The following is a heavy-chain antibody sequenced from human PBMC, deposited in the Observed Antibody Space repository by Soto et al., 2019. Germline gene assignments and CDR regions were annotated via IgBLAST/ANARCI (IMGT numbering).Heavy chain of an antibody. J-gene: IGHJ6*02. CDR3: ARADITMIVLGTQPGYGMDV. D-gene: IGHD3-22*01. CDR2: ISYDGSNK. V-gene: IGHV3-30-3*01. Sequence: QVQMVESGGGVVQPGRSLRLSCAASGFTFSSYAMHCVRQATGKGLEWVAVISYDGSNKYYADSLNGRFTISRDNSKNTLYLRMNSLRAEDTAVYYCARADITMIVLGTQPGYGMDVWGQGTTVTVSS. CDR1: GFTFSSYA.